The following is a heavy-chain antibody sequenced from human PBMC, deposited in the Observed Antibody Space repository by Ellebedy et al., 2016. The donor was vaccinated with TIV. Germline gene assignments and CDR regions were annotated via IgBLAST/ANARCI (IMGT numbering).Heavy chain of an antibody. V-gene: IGHV4-34*01. CDR2: INHSGST. CDR1: GGSFSGYY. D-gene: IGHD5-12*01. Sequence: SETLSLXXAVYGGSFSGYYWSWIRQPPGKGLEWIGEINHSGSTNYNPSLKSRVTISVDTSKNQFSLKLSSVTAADTAVYYCARGGYALDYWGQGTLVTVSS. CDR3: ARGGYALDY. J-gene: IGHJ4*02.